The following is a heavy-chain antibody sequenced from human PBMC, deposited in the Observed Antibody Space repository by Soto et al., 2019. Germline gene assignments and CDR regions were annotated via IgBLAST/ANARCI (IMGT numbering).Heavy chain of an antibody. V-gene: IGHV3-9*01. CDR3: AKVAGIAVAGNPVDY. CDR1: GFTFDDYA. CDR2: ISWNSGSI. J-gene: IGHJ4*02. Sequence: PGGSLRLSCAASGFTFDDYAMHWVRQAPGKGLEWVSGISWNSGSIGYADSVKGRFTISRDNAKNSLYLQMNSLRAEDTALYYCAKVAGIAVAGNPVDYWGQGTLVTVS. D-gene: IGHD6-19*01.